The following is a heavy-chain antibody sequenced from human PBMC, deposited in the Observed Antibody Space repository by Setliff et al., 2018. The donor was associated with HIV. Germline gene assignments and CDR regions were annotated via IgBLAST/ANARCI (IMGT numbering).Heavy chain of an antibody. Sequence: GGSLRLSCEASGFIFSGDWMTWVRQAPGKGLEWVSTIGGSGDSTYHADSVEGRFTISRDNSKNTLYVQMNSLRAEDTAVYYCAKDGLVGAAGRFDYWGQGTLVTVSS. D-gene: IGHD6-13*01. CDR3: AKDGLVGAAGRFDY. CDR1: GFIFSGDW. J-gene: IGHJ4*02. V-gene: IGHV3-23*01. CDR2: IGGSGDST.